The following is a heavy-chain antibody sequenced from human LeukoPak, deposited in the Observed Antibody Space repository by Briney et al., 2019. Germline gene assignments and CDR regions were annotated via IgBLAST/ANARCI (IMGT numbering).Heavy chain of an antibody. J-gene: IGHJ4*02. D-gene: IGHD3-16*02. CDR2: ISGSGGST. V-gene: IGHV3-23*01. CDR1: GFTFSSYG. CDR3: AKDLGDYVWGSYRQVDY. Sequence: GGTLRLSCAASGFTFSSYGMSWVRQAPGKGLEWVSAISGSGGSTYYADSVKGRFTISRDNSKNTLYLQMNSLRAEDTAVYYCAKDLGDYVWGSYRQVDYWGQGTLVTVSS.